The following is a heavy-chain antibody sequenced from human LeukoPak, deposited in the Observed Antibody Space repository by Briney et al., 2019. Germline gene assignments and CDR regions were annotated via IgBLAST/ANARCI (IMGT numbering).Heavy chain of an antibody. J-gene: IGHJ4*02. D-gene: IGHD3-10*01. Sequence: PGGSLRLSCAASGFTFSSYWMSWVRQAPGKGLEWVANIKQDGSEKYYVDSVKGRFTISRDNAKNSLYLRMNSLRAEDTAVYYCAREGLWFGERGFDYWGQGTLVTVSS. CDR1: GFTFSSYW. V-gene: IGHV3-7*01. CDR2: IKQDGSEK. CDR3: AREGLWFGERGFDY.